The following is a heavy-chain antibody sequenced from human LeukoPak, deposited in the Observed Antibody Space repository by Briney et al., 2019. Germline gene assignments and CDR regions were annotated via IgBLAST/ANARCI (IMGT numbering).Heavy chain of an antibody. CDR1: GGSVSSGSYY. CDR2: IYYSGST. Sequence: SETLSLTCTVSGGSVSSGSYYWSWIRQPPGKGLEWIGYIYYSGSTYYNPSLKSRVTISVDTSKNQFSLKLSSVTAADTAVYYCASYLWGTAYYFDYWGQGTLVTVSS. CDR3: ASYLWGTAYYFDY. V-gene: IGHV4-61*01. J-gene: IGHJ4*02. D-gene: IGHD7-27*01.